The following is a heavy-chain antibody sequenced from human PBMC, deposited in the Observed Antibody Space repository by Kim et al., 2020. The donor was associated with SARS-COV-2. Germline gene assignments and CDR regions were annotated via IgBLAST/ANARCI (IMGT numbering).Heavy chain of an antibody. CDR1: GYTFSGSF. Sequence: ASVKVSCKASGYTFSGSFIHWVRQAPGQGLEWMGWINPNSGAPYYAQKCQGRVTMTRATSITTAYMELSRLTSDDTAVYYCAKGGGGYFDYWGQGTLVTVSS. CDR3: AKGGGGYFDY. CDR2: INPNSGAP. D-gene: IGHD3-16*01. J-gene: IGHJ4*02. V-gene: IGHV1-2*02.